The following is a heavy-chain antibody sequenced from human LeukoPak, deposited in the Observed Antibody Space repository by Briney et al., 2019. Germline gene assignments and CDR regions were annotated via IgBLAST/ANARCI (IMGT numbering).Heavy chain of an antibody. Sequence: SETLSLTCDVSGGSITSTNWWSWVRQSPGQGLEWVGEISLSGLTNYNPSLKSRVTMSLDKSKNHLSLSLTSVTAADTAVYYCSRESGPFCPFGHWGQGTLVTVSS. CDR1: GGSITSTNW. CDR2: ISLSGLT. J-gene: IGHJ4*02. CDR3: SRESGPFCPFGH. V-gene: IGHV4-4*02. D-gene: IGHD1-26*01.